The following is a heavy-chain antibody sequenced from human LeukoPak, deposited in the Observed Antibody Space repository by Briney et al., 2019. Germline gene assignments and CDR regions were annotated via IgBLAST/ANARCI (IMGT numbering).Heavy chain of an antibody. CDR2: IYYSGST. D-gene: IGHD2/OR15-2a*01. CDR1: GGSISSSSYY. J-gene: IGHJ4*02. Sequence: PSETLSLTSTVSGGSISSSSYYWGWIRQSPGKGLEWIGSIYYSGSTYYNPSLKSRVTISVDTSKNQFSLKLSSVTAAETAVYYCARGFYPLRYWGQGTLVTVSS. CDR3: ARGFYPLRY. V-gene: IGHV4-39*01.